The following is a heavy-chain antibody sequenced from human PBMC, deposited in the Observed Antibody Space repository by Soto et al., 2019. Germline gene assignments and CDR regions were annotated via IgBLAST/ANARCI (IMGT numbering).Heavy chain of an antibody. CDR1: GGTFNRYA. D-gene: IGHD6-19*01. V-gene: IGHV1-69*12. CDR2: ITPMFGIG. J-gene: IGHJ2*01. CDR3: AQTLGSAVAGPGRFDL. Sequence: QVQLVQSGAEVKKPGSSVKVSCKASGGTFNRYAISWLRQAPGQGPEWMGGITPMFGIGNYAQKFQGRVTITADETNATVHMELRRLTCEDTAVYYCAQTLGSAVAGPGRFDLWGRGTRVIVSS.